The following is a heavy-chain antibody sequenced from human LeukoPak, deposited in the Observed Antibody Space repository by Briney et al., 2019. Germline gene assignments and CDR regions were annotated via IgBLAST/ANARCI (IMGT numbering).Heavy chain of an antibody. D-gene: IGHD2/OR15-2a*01. CDR1: GGSISSYY. J-gene: IGHJ6*02. CDR2: IYYSGST. V-gene: IGHV4-59*08. CDR3: ARAHSIASYYYGVDV. Sequence: SETLSLTCTVSGGSISSYYWSWIRQPPGKGLKWIGYIYYSGSTNYNPSLKSRVTISVDTSKNQFSLKLSSVTAADTAVYYCARAHSIASYYYGVDVWGQGTTVTVSS.